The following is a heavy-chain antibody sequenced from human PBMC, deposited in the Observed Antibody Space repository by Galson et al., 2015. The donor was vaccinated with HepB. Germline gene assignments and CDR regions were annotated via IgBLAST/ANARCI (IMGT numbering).Heavy chain of an antibody. Sequence: SLRLSCAASGFTFSSYAMSWVRQAPGKGLEWVSAISGSGGSTYYADSVKGRFTISRDNSKNTLYLQMNSLRAEDTAVYYCAKVAMIVSGGGPNWFDPWGQGTLVTVSS. J-gene: IGHJ5*02. CDR3: AKVAMIVSGGGPNWFDP. V-gene: IGHV3-23*01. D-gene: IGHD3-22*01. CDR1: GFTFSSYA. CDR2: ISGSGGST.